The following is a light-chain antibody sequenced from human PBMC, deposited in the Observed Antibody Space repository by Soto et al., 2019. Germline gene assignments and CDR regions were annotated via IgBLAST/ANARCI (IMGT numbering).Light chain of an antibody. J-gene: IGLJ1*01. V-gene: IGLV1-40*01. CDR1: SSNIGAGYD. CDR2: VYN. Sequence: QSVLTQPPSLSGAPGQRVTISCTGSSSNIGAGYDVHWYQQLPGTAPKLLIYVYNNRPSGVPDRFSGSKSGTSASLAITGLQAEDEAVYYCQSYDSSLNAYVFGTGTKVTVL. CDR3: QSYDSSLNAYV.